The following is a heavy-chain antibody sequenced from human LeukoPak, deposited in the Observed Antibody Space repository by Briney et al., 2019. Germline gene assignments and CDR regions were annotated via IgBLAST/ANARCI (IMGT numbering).Heavy chain of an antibody. CDR1: GGSFSGYY. CDR2: INHSGST. J-gene: IGHJ4*02. CDR3: ARRRRDDYVWGSYPPTTFDY. Sequence: SETLSLTCAVYGGSFSGYYWSWIRQPPGKGLEWIGEINHSGSTNYNPSLKSRVTISVDTSKNQFSLKLSSETAADTAVYYCARRRRDDYVWGSYPPTTFDYWGQGTLVTVSS. D-gene: IGHD3-16*01. V-gene: IGHV4-34*01.